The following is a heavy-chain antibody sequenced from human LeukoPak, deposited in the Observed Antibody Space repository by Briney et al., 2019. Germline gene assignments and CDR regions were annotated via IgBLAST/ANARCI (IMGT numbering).Heavy chain of an antibody. J-gene: IGHJ6*03. D-gene: IGHD5-18*01. Sequence: GGSLRLSCAASGFTFSSYGMSWVRQAPGKGLEWVSAISGSGGSTYYADSVKGRFTISRDNSKNTLYLQMNSLRAEDTAVYYCARQFGKLWPYYYYYYMDVWGKGTTVTISS. CDR1: GFTFSSYG. V-gene: IGHV3-23*01. CDR3: ARQFGKLWPYYYYYYMDV. CDR2: ISGSGGST.